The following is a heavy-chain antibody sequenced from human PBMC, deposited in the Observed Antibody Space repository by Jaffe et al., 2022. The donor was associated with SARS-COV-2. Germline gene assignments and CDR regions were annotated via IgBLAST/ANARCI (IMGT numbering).Heavy chain of an antibody. Sequence: EVQLVESGGGWVQSGESLRLSCAASGFMFSRNWMTWVRQVPGQGLVWVADINQDGSEKKYVDSVKGRFTISRDNAKRSLYLQMNSLRSEDTATYYCAALNDLDALDIWGQGTMVTVSS. J-gene: IGHJ3*02. CDR1: GFMFSRNW. CDR2: INQDGSEK. V-gene: IGHV3-7*03. CDR3: AALNDLDALDI.